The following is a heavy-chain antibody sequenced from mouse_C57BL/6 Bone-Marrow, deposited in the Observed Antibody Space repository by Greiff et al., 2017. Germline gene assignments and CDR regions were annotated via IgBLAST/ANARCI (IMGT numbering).Heavy chain of an antibody. V-gene: IGHV5-17*01. CDR2: ISSGSSTI. J-gene: IGHJ1*03. CDR1: GFTFSDYG. Sequence: EVKLMESGGGLVKPGGSLKLSCAASGFTFSDYGMHWVRQAPEKGLAWVAYISSGSSTIYYADTVKGRFTISRDNAKNTLFLQMTSLRSEDTAMYYCARPRVYWYFDVWGTGTTVTVSS. CDR3: ARPRVYWYFDV.